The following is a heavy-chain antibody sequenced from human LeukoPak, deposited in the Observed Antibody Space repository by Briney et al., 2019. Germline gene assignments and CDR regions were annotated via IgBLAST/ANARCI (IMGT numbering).Heavy chain of an antibody. Sequence: GGSLRLSCAASGFTFSSYSMNWVRQAPGKGLEWVSSISSSSSYIYYADSVKGRFTISRDNAKNSLYLQMNSLRAEDTAVYYCARDRHYYGSGSLFDYWGQGTLVTVSS. CDR1: GFTFSSYS. CDR2: ISSSSSYI. CDR3: ARDRHYYGSGSLFDY. V-gene: IGHV3-21*01. J-gene: IGHJ4*02. D-gene: IGHD3-10*01.